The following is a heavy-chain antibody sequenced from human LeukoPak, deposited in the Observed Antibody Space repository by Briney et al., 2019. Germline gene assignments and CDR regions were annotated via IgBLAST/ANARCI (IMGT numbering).Heavy chain of an antibody. CDR1: GFTFSSYG. Sequence: GGSLRPSCAASGFTFSSYGMHWVRQAPGKGLEWVAVIWYDGSNKYYADSVKGRFTISRDNSKNTLYLQMNSLRAEDTAVYYCARDISTDTAMVTAIPDYWGQGTLVTVSS. CDR3: ARDISTDTAMVTAIPDY. D-gene: IGHD5-18*01. V-gene: IGHV3-33*08. CDR2: IWYDGSNK. J-gene: IGHJ4*02.